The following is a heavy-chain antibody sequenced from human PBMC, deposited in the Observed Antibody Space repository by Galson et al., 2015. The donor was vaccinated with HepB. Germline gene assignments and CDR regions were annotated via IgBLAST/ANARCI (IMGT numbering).Heavy chain of an antibody. CDR3: AKGDSSGWYFRRLRSEYYYYYGMDV. CDR2: ISWNSGSI. V-gene: IGHV3-9*01. J-gene: IGHJ6*02. Sequence: SLRLSCAASGFTFDDYAMHWVRQAPGKGLEWVSGISWNSGSIGYAGSVKGRFTISRDNAKNSLYLQMNSLRAEDTALYYCAKGDSSGWYFRRLRSEYYYYYGMDVWGQGTTVTVSS. CDR1: GFTFDDYA. D-gene: IGHD6-19*01.